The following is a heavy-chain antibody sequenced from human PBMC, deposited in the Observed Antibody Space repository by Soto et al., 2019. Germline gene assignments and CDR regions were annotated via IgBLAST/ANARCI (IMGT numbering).Heavy chain of an antibody. D-gene: IGHD4-17*01. CDR3: ARESNDYGDYEYMDV. V-gene: IGHV1-2*04. CDR2: INPNRGDT. J-gene: IGHJ6*03. CDR1: GYTSTGYY. Sequence: ASVKVSCKASGYTSTGYYMHRLRQAPGQGLEWMGWINPNRGDTSYAQRFQGWVTMTRNTSISTAYMELSSLRSEDTAVYYCARESNDYGDYEYMDVWGKGTTVTVSS.